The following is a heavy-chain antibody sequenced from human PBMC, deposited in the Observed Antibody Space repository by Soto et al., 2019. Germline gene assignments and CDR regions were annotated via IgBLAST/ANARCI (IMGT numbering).Heavy chain of an antibody. D-gene: IGHD2-21*01. CDR1: GYIFINYY. J-gene: IGHJ5*02. V-gene: IGHV1-46*01. CDR2: INPTGGST. CDR3: ARHLAAGDP. Sequence: QVHLVQSGAEVKKPGASVKVSCKASGYIFINYYIHWVRQATGHGLEWMAIINPTGGSTNYAQKCQGRVTLTMDTSTSTVYMELSSLTSEDTAMYYCARHLAAGDPWGQGTLVTVSS.